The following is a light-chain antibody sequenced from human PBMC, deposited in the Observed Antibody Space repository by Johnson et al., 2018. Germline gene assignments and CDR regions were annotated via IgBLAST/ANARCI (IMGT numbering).Light chain of an antibody. Sequence: QSVLTQPPSVSAAPVQKVTISCSGSSSNIGNNYVSWYQQLPGTAPKLLIYENNKRPSGIPDRFSGSKSGTSATLGITGLQTGEEADYYCGTWDSSLSAGNVVGTGTKFPGL. CDR2: ENN. J-gene: IGLJ1*01. CDR1: SSNIGNNY. V-gene: IGLV1-51*02. CDR3: GTWDSSLSAGNV.